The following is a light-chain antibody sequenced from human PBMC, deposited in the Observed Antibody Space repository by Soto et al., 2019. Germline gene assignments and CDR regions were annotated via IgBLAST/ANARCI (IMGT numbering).Light chain of an antibody. V-gene: IGLV2-8*01. Sequence: QSALTQPPSASGSPGQSVTISCTGTKNDIGVYDFVSLYQHHPGKAPRLIIYEVVQRPSGVPDRFSGSKSGNTASLTVSGLQAADEADYFCKSYAGSNTYVFGSGTKVTVL. CDR3: KSYAGSNTYV. CDR1: KNDIGVYDF. CDR2: EVV. J-gene: IGLJ1*01.